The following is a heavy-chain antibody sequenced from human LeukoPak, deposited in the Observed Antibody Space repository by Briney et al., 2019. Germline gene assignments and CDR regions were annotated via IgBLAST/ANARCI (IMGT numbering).Heavy chain of an antibody. CDR2: INSDGSST. J-gene: IGHJ6*02. V-gene: IGHV3-74*01. Sequence: GGSLRLSCAASGFTFSSYWMHWVRQAPGKGLVWVSRINSDGSSTSYADSVKGRFTISRDNAKNTLYLQMNSLRAEDTAVYYCARVFEYSSGWRTVYGMDVWGQGTTVTVSS. CDR1: GFTFSSYW. D-gene: IGHD6-19*01. CDR3: ARVFEYSSGWRTVYGMDV.